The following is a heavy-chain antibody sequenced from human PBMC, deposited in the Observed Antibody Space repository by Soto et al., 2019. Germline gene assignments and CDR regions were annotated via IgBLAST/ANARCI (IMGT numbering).Heavy chain of an antibody. Sequence: QITLKESGPTLVRPPQTLTLTCTFSGFSLTSGVGVGWIRQPSGKALEWLALIYGDDDKRYSPSLKNRLTITKDTSKNQVVLTMTNVGPVDTATYFCAHIDPEIVTVGGHGGFDYWGQGTLVTVSS. CDR1: GFSLTSGVG. V-gene: IGHV2-5*02. CDR2: IYGDDDK. D-gene: IGHD5-12*01. J-gene: IGHJ4*02. CDR3: AHIDPEIVTVGGHGGFDY.